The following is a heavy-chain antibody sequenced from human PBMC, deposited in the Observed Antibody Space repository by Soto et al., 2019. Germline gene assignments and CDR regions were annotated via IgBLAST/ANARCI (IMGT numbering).Heavy chain of an antibody. CDR3: ARGRMRITIFGVVITGMDV. CDR2: MNPNSGNT. CDR1: GYTFTSYD. J-gene: IGHJ6*03. Sequence: SVKVSCKASGYTFTSYDINWVRQATGQGLEWMGWMNPNSGNTGYAQKFQGRVTMTRNTSISTAYMELSSLRSEDTAVYYCARGRMRITIFGVVITGMDVWGKGTTVTVSS. V-gene: IGHV1-8*01. D-gene: IGHD3-3*01.